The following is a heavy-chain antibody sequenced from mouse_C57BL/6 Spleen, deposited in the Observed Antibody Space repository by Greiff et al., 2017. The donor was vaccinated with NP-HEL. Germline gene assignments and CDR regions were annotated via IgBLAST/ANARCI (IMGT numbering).Heavy chain of an antibody. CDR1: GFTFSDYG. Sequence: DVMLVESGGGLVKPGGSLKLSCAASGFTFSDYGMHWVRQAPEKGLEWVAYISSGSSTIYYADTVKGRFTISRDNAKNTLFLQMTSLRSEDTAMYYCAGSNYNYFDYWGQGTTLTVSS. J-gene: IGHJ2*01. D-gene: IGHD2-5*01. CDR3: AGSNYNYFDY. CDR2: ISSGSSTI. V-gene: IGHV5-17*01.